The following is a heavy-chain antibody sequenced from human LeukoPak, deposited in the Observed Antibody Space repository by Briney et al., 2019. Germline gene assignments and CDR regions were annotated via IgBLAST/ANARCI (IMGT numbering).Heavy chain of an antibody. D-gene: IGHD3-9*01. CDR2: ISGSGGST. CDR3: AKDLPYFDWLLRDDLFDY. V-gene: IGHV3-23*01. CDR1: GFTFSSYA. Sequence: PGGSLRLSCAASGFTFSSYAMSWVRQAPGKGLEWVSAISGSGGSTYYADSVKGRFTISRDNSKNTLYLQMNSLRAEDTAVYYCAKDLPYFDWLLRDDLFDYWGQGTLVTVSS. J-gene: IGHJ4*02.